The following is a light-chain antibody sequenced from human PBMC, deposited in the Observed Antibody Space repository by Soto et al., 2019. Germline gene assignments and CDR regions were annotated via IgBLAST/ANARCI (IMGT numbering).Light chain of an antibody. V-gene: IGKV3-20*01. Sequence: EIVLTQSPGTLSLSPGDRATLSCRAGQSISSSFLAWYQQKPGQAPRLLIYATSNRATGIPDRFSGSRSGTDFTLTISRLEPEDFAVYYCQQCGSSPAMYTFDQGTKLEIK. CDR2: ATS. CDR3: QQCGSSPAMYT. CDR1: QSISSSF. J-gene: IGKJ2*01.